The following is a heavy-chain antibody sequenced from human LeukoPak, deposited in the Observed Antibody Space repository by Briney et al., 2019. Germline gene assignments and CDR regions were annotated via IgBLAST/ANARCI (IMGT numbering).Heavy chain of an antibody. D-gene: IGHD3-10*01. CDR1: GFTFSSYA. J-gene: IGHJ4*02. V-gene: IGHV3-23*01. CDR3: AKVGALWFGELDY. Sequence: GGSLGLSCAASGFTFSSYAMSCVRQAPGKGLEWVSVISGSGGTTYYADSVKGRFTISRDNSKNTLYLQMNSLRAEDTAVYYCAKVGALWFGELDYRGQGTLVTVSS. CDR2: ISGSGGTT.